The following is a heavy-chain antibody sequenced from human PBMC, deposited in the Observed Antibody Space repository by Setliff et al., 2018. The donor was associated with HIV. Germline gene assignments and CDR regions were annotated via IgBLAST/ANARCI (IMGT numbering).Heavy chain of an antibody. CDR3: VREPDY. J-gene: IGHJ4*02. Sequence: PSETLSLTCSVSGASIASSNYYWGWVRQPPGKGLEWIGNLYYRGGTSYHNPSLKSRVTTSVDTSKNQFSLRLSSVTAADTAVYYCVREPDYWGQGTLVTVSS. CDR1: GASIASSNYY. V-gene: IGHV4-39*01. D-gene: IGHD1-1*01. CDR2: LYYRGGTS.